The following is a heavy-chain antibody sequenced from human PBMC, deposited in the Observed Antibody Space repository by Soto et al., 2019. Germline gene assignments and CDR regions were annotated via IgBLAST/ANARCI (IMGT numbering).Heavy chain of an antibody. D-gene: IGHD2-21*02. CDR1: GFTFSSYE. J-gene: IGHJ6*02. Sequence: GGSLRLSCAASGFTFSSYEMNWVRQAPGKGLEWVSYVSSSGSTIYYADSVKGRFTISRDNAKNSLYLQMNSLRAEDTAVYYCARDRLVVVTAGYGMDVWGQGTTVTVSS. CDR2: VSSSGSTI. V-gene: IGHV3-48*03. CDR3: ARDRLVVVTAGYGMDV.